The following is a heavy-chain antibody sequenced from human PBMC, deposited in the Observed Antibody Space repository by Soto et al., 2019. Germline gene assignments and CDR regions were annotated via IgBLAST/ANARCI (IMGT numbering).Heavy chain of an antibody. CDR2: IYYSGST. J-gene: IGHJ6*02. D-gene: IGHD2-21*01. V-gene: IGHV4-59*01. CDR1: GGSISSYY. Sequence: SETLSLTCTVSGGSISSYYWSWIRQPPGKGLEWIGYIYYSGSTNYNPSLKSRVTISVDTSKNQFSLKLSSVTAADTAVYYCASSLIRRYGMDVWGQGTTVTVSS. CDR3: ASSLIRRYGMDV.